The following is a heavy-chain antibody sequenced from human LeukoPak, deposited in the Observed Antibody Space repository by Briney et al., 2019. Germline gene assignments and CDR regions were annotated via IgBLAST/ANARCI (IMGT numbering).Heavy chain of an antibody. CDR1: GYTFTSYA. Sequence: ASVTVSCKASGYTFTSYAMNWVRQAPGQGLEWMGWINTNTGNPTYAQGFTGRFVFSLDTSVSTAYLQISSLKAEDTAVYYCASARPTMATSPFDYWGQGTLVTVSS. V-gene: IGHV7-4-1*02. CDR2: INTNTGNP. CDR3: ASARPTMATSPFDY. J-gene: IGHJ4*02. D-gene: IGHD5-24*01.